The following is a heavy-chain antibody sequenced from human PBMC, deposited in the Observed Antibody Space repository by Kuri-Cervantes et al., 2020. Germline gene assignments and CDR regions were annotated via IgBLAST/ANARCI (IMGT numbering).Heavy chain of an antibody. J-gene: IGHJ5*02. CDR1: GGSISSYY. Sequence: GSLRLSCTVSGGSISSYYWSWIRQPAGKGLEWIGRIYTSGSTNYNPSLKSRVTMSVDTSKNQFSLKLSSVTAADTAVYYCAKGPFELWFGDLSLSWFDPWGQGTLVTVSS. V-gene: IGHV4-4*07. CDR3: AKGPFELWFGDLSLSWFDP. D-gene: IGHD3-10*01. CDR2: IYTSGST.